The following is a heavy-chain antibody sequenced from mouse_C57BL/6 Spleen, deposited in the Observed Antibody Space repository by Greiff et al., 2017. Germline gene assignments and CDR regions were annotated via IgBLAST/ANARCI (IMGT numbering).Heavy chain of an antibody. Sequence: LVESVAELVRPGASVKLSCTASGFNIKNTYMHWVKQRPEQGLEWIGRIDPANGNTKYAPKFQGKATITADTSSNTAYLQLSSLTSEDTAIYYCARRGSSGYGYYAMDYWGQGTSVTVSS. D-gene: IGHD3-2*02. CDR1: GFNIKNTY. CDR2: IDPANGNT. V-gene: IGHV14-3*01. J-gene: IGHJ4*01. CDR3: ARRGSSGYGYYAMDY.